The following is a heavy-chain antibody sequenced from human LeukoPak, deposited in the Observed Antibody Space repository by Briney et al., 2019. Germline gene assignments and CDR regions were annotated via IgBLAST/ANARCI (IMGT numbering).Heavy chain of an antibody. J-gene: IGHJ4*02. V-gene: IGHV1-2*06. CDR3: ARVWIAVAGTRGYYFDY. CDR1: GYTFTGYY. D-gene: IGHD6-19*01. CDR2: INPNSGGT. Sequence: ASVKVSCKASGYTFTGYYMHWVRQAPGQGLEWMGRINPNSGGTNYAQKFQGRVTMTRDTSINTAYMELSRLRSDDTAVYYCARVWIAVAGTRGYYFDYWGQGTLVTVSS.